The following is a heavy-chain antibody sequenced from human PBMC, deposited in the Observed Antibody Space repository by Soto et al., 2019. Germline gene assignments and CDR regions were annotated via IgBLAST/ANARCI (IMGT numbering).Heavy chain of an antibody. V-gene: IGHV4-59*08. J-gene: IGHJ6*04. CDR2: IYNGNT. D-gene: IGHD1-26*01. Sequence: SETLSLTCIISGGSISGYYWTWIRQSPGKGLEYIGYIYNGNTNYNPSLNSRVTISVDTSKNQFSLKLTSVTAADTAVYYCARLYVYSVSTGCHGYYGMDGWGEETTVTVSS. CDR3: ARLYVYSVSTGCHGYYGMDG. CDR1: GGSISGYY.